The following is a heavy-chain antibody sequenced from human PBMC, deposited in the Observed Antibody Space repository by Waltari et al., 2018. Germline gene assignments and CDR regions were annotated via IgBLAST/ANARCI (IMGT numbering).Heavy chain of an antibody. D-gene: IGHD6-13*01. CDR2: INPNRGGT. CDR3: AREGIAAAGTGWFDP. J-gene: IGHJ5*02. Sequence: QVQLVQSGAEVKKPGASVKVSCKASGYTFTGYYMHWVRQAPGQGLEWMGWINPNRGGTNYAQKFQGRVTMTRDTSISTAYMELSRLRSDDTAVYYCAREGIAAAGTGWFDPWGQGTLVTVSS. V-gene: IGHV1-2*02. CDR1: GYTFTGYY.